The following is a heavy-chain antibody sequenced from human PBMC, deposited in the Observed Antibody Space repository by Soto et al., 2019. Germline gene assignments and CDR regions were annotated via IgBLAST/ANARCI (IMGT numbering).Heavy chain of an antibody. J-gene: IGHJ5*02. CDR1: GGSFSGYY. CDR2: INHSGST. V-gene: IGHV4-34*01. CDR3: ARGAIAAAGDPPNWFDP. D-gene: IGHD6-13*01. Sequence: SETLSLTCAVYGGSFSGYYWSWIRQPPGKGLEWIGEINHSGSTNYNPSLKSRVTISVDTSKNQFPLKLSSVTAADTAVYYCARGAIAAAGDPPNWFDPWGQGTLVTVSS.